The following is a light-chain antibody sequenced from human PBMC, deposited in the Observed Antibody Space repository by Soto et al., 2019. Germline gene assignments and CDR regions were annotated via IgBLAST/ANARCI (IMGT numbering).Light chain of an antibody. CDR2: DVS. Sequence: QSALTQPRSVSGSPGQSVTISCTGTSSDVGGYNYVSWYQQHPGKVPKLMIYDVSERPSGVPDRFSGSKSGNTASLTISGLQADDEADSYCSSYAGSYTLGVFGGGTQLTVL. J-gene: IGLJ2*01. CDR1: SSDVGGYNY. V-gene: IGLV2-11*01. CDR3: SSYAGSYTLGV.